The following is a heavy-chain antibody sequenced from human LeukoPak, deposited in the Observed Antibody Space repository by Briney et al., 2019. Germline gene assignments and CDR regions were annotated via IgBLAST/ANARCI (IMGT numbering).Heavy chain of an antibody. D-gene: IGHD4-17*01. Sequence: SETLSLTCDAYGGSFTNYYLSWVRQPPGKGLEWIGEITHHGSTNYNPSLKSRVSISVDTSKNQFSLKLSSVAAADTAVYYCAPIFGDYSDFDSWGQGTLVTVSS. CDR3: APIFGDYSDFDS. CDR2: ITHHGST. J-gene: IGHJ4*02. CDR1: GGSFTNYY. V-gene: IGHV4-34*01.